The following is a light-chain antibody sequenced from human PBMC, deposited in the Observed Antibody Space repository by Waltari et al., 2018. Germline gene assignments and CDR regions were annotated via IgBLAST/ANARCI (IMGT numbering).Light chain of an antibody. CDR1: SSDGCGYNY. Sequence: QSALTQPPSASGSPGQSVPISCTGTSSDGCGYNYVSWYQQHPGKAPKLMIYEVSTRPSGVPDRFSGSKSGNTASLTVSGLQAEDEAEYYCSSYAGSNNFVFGTGTKVTVL. CDR2: EVS. CDR3: SSYAGSNNFV. J-gene: IGLJ1*01. V-gene: IGLV2-8*01.